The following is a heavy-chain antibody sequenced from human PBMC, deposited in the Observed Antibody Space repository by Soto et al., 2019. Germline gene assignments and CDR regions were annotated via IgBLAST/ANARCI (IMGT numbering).Heavy chain of an antibody. D-gene: IGHD6-13*01. Sequence: EVQLVESGGGLIQPGGSLRLSCAASVFTVRSNYMGWVRQAPGRGLEWVSSIYSGGRTYYADSVEGRFTISRDNSKNTLYLQMNSMRDEDTAVYYCARQQLAYFDDWGQGTLVTVSS. CDR3: ARQQLAYFDD. V-gene: IGHV3-53*01. CDR1: VFTVRSNY. J-gene: IGHJ4*02. CDR2: IYSGGRT.